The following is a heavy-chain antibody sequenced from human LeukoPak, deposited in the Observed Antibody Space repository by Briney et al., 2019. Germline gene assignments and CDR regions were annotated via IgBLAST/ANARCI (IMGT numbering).Heavy chain of an antibody. CDR2: INHSGST. CDR3: ARGPIAVAVKSPRQGRRGSHWFDP. D-gene: IGHD6-19*01. Sequence: SETLSLTCAVYGRSFSGYYWSWIRQPPGKGLEWIGEINHSGSTNYNPSLKSRVTISVDTSKNQFSLKLSSVTAGDTAVYYCARGPIAVAVKSPRQGRRGSHWFDPWGQGTLVTVSS. J-gene: IGHJ5*02. CDR1: GRSFSGYY. V-gene: IGHV4-34*01.